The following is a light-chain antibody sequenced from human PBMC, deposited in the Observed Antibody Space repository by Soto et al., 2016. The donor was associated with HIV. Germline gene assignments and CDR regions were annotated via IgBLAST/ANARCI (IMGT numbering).Light chain of an antibody. Sequence: AIRMTQSPSSFSASTGDRVTITCRASQGISSYLAWYQQKPGKAPKRLIYAASSLRSGVPSRFSGSGSGTEFTLTISSLQPEDFATYYCLQHNSYPWTFGQGTKLEMK. CDR3: LQHNSYPWT. J-gene: IGKJ1*01. V-gene: IGKV1-8*01. CDR1: QGISSY. CDR2: AAS.